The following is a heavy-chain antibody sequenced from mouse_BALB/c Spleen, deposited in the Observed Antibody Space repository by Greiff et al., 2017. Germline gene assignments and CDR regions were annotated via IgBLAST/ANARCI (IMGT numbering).Heavy chain of an antibody. V-gene: IGHV5-6-3*01. CDR1: GFTFSSYG. D-gene: IGHD2-1*01. J-gene: IGHJ2*01. CDR2: INSNGGST. CDR3: ACYGNLYFAY. Sequence: EVKLVQSGGGLVQPGGSLKLSCAASGFTFSSYGMSWVRQTPDKRLELVATINSNGGSTYYPDSVKGRFTISRDNAKNTLYLQMSSLKSEDSAMYYCACYGNLYFAYWGQGTTLTVAS.